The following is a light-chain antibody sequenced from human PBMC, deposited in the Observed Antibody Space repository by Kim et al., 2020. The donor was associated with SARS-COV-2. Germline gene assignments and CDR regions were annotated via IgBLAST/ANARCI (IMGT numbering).Light chain of an antibody. V-gene: IGKV4-1*01. CDR1: QMFLYSSNNKNY. J-gene: IGKJ5*01. Sequence: ATNHCKSRQMFLYSSNNKNYLAWYQQKPGQPPKLLIYWASTRESGVPDRFSGSGSGTDFTLTISSLQAEDVAVYYCQQYYSTPITFGQGTRLEIK. CDR3: QQYYSTPIT. CDR2: WAS.